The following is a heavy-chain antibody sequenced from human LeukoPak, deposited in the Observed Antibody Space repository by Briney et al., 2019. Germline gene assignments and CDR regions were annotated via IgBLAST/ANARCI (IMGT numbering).Heavy chain of an antibody. J-gene: IGHJ4*02. CDR3: VRVAVDY. CDR1: GFSFRSYA. CDR2: ISYDARSK. D-gene: IGHD2-15*01. V-gene: IGHV3-30*04. Sequence: AGGCLRLSCAAPGFSFRSYAMHWVCQALGKGVEWVAVISYDARSKDYADSVKSRFTISRDNSKNTLYLQMITLRAEDTAVYYCVRVAVDYWGQGTLVTVSS.